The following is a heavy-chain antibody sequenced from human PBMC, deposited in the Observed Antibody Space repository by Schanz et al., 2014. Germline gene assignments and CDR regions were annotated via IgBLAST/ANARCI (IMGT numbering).Heavy chain of an antibody. CDR2: IVPIAGIT. CDR1: GYTFTNFY. Sequence: QVQLVQSGAEVKKPGASVKVSCKASGYTFTNFYIHWVRQAPGQGLEWMGRIVPIAGITNYAQRFQGRVTITADKSSDTAYMELSSLRSEDTAVYYCASSGAGYSSSWDFDYWGQGTLVTVSS. J-gene: IGHJ4*02. CDR3: ASSGAGYSSSWDFDY. V-gene: IGHV1-46*01. D-gene: IGHD6-13*01.